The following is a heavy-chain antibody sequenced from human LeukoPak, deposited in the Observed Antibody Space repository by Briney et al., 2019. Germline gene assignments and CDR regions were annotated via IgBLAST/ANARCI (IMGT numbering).Heavy chain of an antibody. Sequence: GASVKVSCKASGYTFRIYYMHWVRQAPGQGLEWMGIINPGSGATTYAQSFQDRISITRDTSTSTSYMELSSLRSEDTAAYYCARDGPGYTSTSTDYMDVWGKGTTVTVSS. CDR2: INPGSGAT. CDR3: ARDGPGYTSTSTDYMDV. CDR1: GYTFRIYY. D-gene: IGHD6-13*01. J-gene: IGHJ6*03. V-gene: IGHV1-46*01.